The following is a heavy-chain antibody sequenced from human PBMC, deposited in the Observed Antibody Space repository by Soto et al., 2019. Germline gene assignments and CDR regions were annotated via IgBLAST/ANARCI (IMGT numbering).Heavy chain of an antibody. CDR2: ISSSSSTI. J-gene: IGHJ4*02. D-gene: IGHD2-15*01. CDR1: GFTLSSYS. Sequence: PWGSLRLSCAASGFTLSSYSMNWVRQAPGKGLEWVSYISSSSSTIYYADSVKGRFTISRDNSKNTLYLQMNSLRAEDTVFFYCARDKGEALVVPDYWARGTLVTVSS. V-gene: IGHV3-48*01. CDR3: ARDKGEALVVPDY.